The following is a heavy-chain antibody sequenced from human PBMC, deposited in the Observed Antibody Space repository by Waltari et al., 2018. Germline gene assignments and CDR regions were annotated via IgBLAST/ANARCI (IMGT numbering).Heavy chain of an antibody. CDR1: GGSVSSGSYY. CDR2: IYYSGRT. D-gene: IGHD6-19*01. CDR3: ASNLSSGWYRVDY. J-gene: IGHJ4*02. Sequence: QVQLQESGPGLVKPSETLSLTCTVSGGSVSSGSYYWSWILQPPGKGLEWIGYIYYSGRTNYNPSLKSRVTISVDTSKNQFSLKLSSVTAADTAVYYCASNLSSGWYRVDYWGQGTLVTVSS. V-gene: IGHV4-61*01.